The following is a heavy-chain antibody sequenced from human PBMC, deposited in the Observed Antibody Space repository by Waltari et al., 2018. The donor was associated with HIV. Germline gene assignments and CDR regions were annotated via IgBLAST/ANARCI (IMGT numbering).Heavy chain of an antibody. CDR2: IYHSGST. CDR1: GYSISSGYY. D-gene: IGHD2-21*02. J-gene: IGHJ4*02. V-gene: IGHV4-38-2*02. Sequence: QVQLQESGPGLVKPSETLSLTYTVSGYSISSGYYWGWIRQPPGKGLEWIGSIYHSGSTYYNPSLKRRVTISVDTSKNQFSLKLSSVTAADTAVYYCASPGGVVTAIREYFDYWGQGTLVTVSS. CDR3: ASPGGVVTAIREYFDY.